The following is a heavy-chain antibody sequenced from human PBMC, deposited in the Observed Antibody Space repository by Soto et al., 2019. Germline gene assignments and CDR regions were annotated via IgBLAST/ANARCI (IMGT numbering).Heavy chain of an antibody. CDR2: INHSGST. D-gene: IGHD6-19*01. J-gene: IGHJ4*02. V-gene: IGHV4-34*01. Sequence: QVQLQQWGAGLLKPSETLSLTCAVYGGSFSGYYWSWIRQPPGKGLEWIGEINHSGSTNYNPSLKSRVTISVDTYKNQFSLKLSSVTAADTAVYYCAIKSRYSSGWFDYWGQGTLVPVSS. CDR1: GGSFSGYY. CDR3: AIKSRYSSGWFDY.